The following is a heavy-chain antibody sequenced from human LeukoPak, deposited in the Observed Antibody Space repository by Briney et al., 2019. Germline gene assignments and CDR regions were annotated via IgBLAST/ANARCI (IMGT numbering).Heavy chain of an antibody. CDR3: AKDPVRGYSGYGSDGFDI. V-gene: IGHV3-23*01. Sequence: GGSLRLSCAASGLTFSDSAMHWVRQAPGKGLEWVSAISSSGDSTYYADYVKGRFTISRDNSKNTLYLQMNSLRVEDTALYYCAKDPVRGYSGYGSDGFDIWGQGTMVTVSS. J-gene: IGHJ3*02. CDR1: GLTFSDSA. CDR2: ISSSGDST. D-gene: IGHD5-12*01.